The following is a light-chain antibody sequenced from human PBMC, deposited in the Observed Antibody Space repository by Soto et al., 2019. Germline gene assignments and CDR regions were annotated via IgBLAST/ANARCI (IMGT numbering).Light chain of an antibody. CDR3: QQRSNWPWT. CDR2: DAS. V-gene: IGKV3-11*01. Sequence: EIVITQSPATLSVSPGERATLSCRASQSVGSDLAWYQQKPGQAPRLLIYDASNRATGTPARFSGSGSGTDFTLTISNXEPEDFAVYYCQQRSNWPWTFGQGTKVDIK. CDR1: QSVGSD. J-gene: IGKJ1*01.